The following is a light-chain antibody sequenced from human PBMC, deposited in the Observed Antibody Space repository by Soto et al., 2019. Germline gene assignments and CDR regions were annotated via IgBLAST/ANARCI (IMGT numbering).Light chain of an antibody. V-gene: IGKV3-15*01. CDR3: QQYNNWPPLT. Sequence: EIVITQAPATLSVSPGYRATLSCRASQSVSSSLAWYQQIPGQAPRLLIYDASTRATGIPARFGGSGSGTEFTLSISSLQSEDFAVYYCQQYNNWPPLTFGGGNKVELK. CDR2: DAS. CDR1: QSVSSS. J-gene: IGKJ4*01.